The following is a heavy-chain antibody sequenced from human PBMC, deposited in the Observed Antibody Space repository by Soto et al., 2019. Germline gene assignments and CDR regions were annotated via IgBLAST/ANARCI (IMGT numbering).Heavy chain of an antibody. V-gene: IGHV3-23*01. Sequence: GGSLRLSCEASGFAFSDYSITWVRQAPGKGLEYVSGITGSGATTYYPDSVKGRFTISRDNSKNTLYLQMNNLRADDTAVYYCTKGGIPRRYNIPKVDFDYWGQGSLVTVSS. J-gene: IGHJ4*02. CDR3: TKGGIPRRYNIPKVDFDY. CDR2: ITGSGATT. D-gene: IGHD1-1*01. CDR1: GFAFSDYS.